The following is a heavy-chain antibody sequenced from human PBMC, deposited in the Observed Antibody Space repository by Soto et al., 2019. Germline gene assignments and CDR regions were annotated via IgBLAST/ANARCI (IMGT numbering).Heavy chain of an antibody. J-gene: IGHJ6*02. Sequence: QVQLVQSGAEVKKPGSSVKVSCKASGGTFSSYAISWVRQAPGQGLEWMGGIIPIFGTANYAQKFQGRVTITADESTSTAYMELSSLISEDTAVYYCASKPPGLYYYGMDVWGQGTTVTVSS. CDR1: GGTFSSYA. D-gene: IGHD7-27*01. V-gene: IGHV1-69*12. CDR3: ASKPPGLYYYGMDV. CDR2: IIPIFGTA.